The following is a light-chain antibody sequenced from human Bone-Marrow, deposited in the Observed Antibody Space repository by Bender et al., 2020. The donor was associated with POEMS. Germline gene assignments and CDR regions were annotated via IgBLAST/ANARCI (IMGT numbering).Light chain of an antibody. J-gene: IGLJ3*02. Sequence: QSVLTQPPSASGTPGQRVTISCSGSSSNIGTNPVNWYQQLPGTAPKLLIYINNQRPSGVPDRFSGSKSGTSASLAISRVEAGDEADYHCQVWDSSSDHSGVFGGGTKLTVL. CDR3: QVWDSSSDHSGV. CDR2: INN. V-gene: IGLV1-44*01. CDR1: SSNIGTNP.